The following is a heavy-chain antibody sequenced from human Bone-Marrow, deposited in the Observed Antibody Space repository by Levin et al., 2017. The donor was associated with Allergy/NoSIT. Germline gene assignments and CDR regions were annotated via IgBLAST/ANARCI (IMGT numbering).Heavy chain of an antibody. CDR1: GFTFSSYW. CDR3: ARELRHCSSTSCYTFLDWFDP. CDR2: IKQDGSEK. V-gene: IGHV3-7*01. Sequence: PGGSLRLSCAASGFTFSSYWMSWVRQAPGKGLEWVANIKQDGSEKYYVDSVKGRFTISRDNAKNSLYLQMNSLRAEDTAVYYCARELRHCSSTSCYTFLDWFDPWGQGTLVTVSS. D-gene: IGHD2-2*02. J-gene: IGHJ5*02.